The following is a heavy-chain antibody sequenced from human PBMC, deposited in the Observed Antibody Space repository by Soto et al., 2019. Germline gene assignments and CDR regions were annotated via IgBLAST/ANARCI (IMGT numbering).Heavy chain of an antibody. CDR2: IKQDGSEK. Sequence: LRLSCAASGFTFSSYWMSWVRQAPGKGLEWVANIKQDGSEKYYVDSVKGRFTISRDNAKNSLYLQMNSLRAEDTAVYYCARAPLGFGSWYFDYWGQGTLVTVSS. V-gene: IGHV3-7*01. J-gene: IGHJ4*02. CDR3: ARAPLGFGSWYFDY. D-gene: IGHD6-13*01. CDR1: GFTFSSYW.